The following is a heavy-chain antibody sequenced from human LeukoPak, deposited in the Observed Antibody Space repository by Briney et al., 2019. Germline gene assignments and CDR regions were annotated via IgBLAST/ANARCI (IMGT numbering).Heavy chain of an antibody. CDR1: GYTFTSYG. CDR3: ARGRSSTSEDGAFDI. V-gene: IGHV1-18*01. J-gene: IGHJ3*02. Sequence: ASVKVSCKASGYTFTSYGISWVRQAPGQGLEWMGWISAYNGNTNYAQKLQGRVSMTTDTSTSTAYMELRSLRSDDTAVYYCARGRSSTSEDGAFDIWGQGTMVTVS. D-gene: IGHD2-2*01. CDR2: ISAYNGNT.